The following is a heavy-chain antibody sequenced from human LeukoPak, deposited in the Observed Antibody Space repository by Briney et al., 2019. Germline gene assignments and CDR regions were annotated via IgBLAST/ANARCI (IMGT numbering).Heavy chain of an antibody. Sequence: GGSLRLSCTASGFTFGDYAMSWVRQAPGKGLEWVGFIRSKAYGGTTEYAASVKGRFTISRDDSKGIAYLQMNSLKTEDTAVYYCTREEGYYYGSGTWNWFDPWGQGTLVTVSS. V-gene: IGHV3-49*04. CDR2: IRSKAYGGTT. D-gene: IGHD3-10*01. CDR1: GFTFGDYA. J-gene: IGHJ5*02. CDR3: TREEGYYYGSGTWNWFDP.